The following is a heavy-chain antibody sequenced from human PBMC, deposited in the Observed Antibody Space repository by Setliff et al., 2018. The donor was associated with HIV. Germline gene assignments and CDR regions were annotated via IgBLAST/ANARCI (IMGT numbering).Heavy chain of an antibody. D-gene: IGHD3-22*01. J-gene: IGHJ3*02. Sequence: GASVKVSCKASGGTFSSYAISWVRQAPGQGLEWMGGIIPILGIANYAQKFQGRVTITADKSTSTAYMELSSLRSEDTAVYYCARGRYYYDSSGYRAFDIWGQGTMVTV. CDR3: ARGRYYYDSSGYRAFDI. V-gene: IGHV1-69*10. CDR2: IIPILGIA. CDR1: GGTFSSYA.